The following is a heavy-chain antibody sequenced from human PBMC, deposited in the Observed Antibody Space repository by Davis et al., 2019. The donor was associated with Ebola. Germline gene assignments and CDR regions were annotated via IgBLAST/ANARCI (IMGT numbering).Heavy chain of an antibody. Sequence: MPSETLSLTCTVSGGSISSYYWSWIRQPPGKGLEWIGYIYYSGSTNYNPSLKSRVTISVDTSKNQFSLKLSSVTAADTAVYYCARGRALRPPWFDPWGQGTLVTVSS. CDR1: GGSISSYY. J-gene: IGHJ5*02. CDR3: ARGRALRPPWFDP. V-gene: IGHV4-59*08. CDR2: IYYSGST.